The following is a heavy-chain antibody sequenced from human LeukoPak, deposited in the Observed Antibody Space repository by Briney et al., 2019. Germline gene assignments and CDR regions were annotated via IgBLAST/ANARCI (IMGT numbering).Heavy chain of an antibody. CDR2: ISYDGSNK. CDR3: ARAILNEGDAFDI. Sequence: GGSLRLSCAASGFTFSSYAMHWVRQAPGKGLEWVAVISYDGSNKYYADSVKGRFTISRDNPKNTLYLQMNSLRAEDTAVYYCARAILNEGDAFDIWGQGTMVTVSS. J-gene: IGHJ3*02. V-gene: IGHV3-30*01. D-gene: IGHD2-8*01. CDR1: GFTFSSYA.